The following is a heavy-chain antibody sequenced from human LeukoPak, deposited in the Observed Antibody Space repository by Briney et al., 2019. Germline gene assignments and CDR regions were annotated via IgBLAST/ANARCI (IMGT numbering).Heavy chain of an antibody. CDR1: GFTFSSYW. CDR3: ARDRGQVKGYYDFWSGYFGPDAFDI. Sequence: LPGGSLRLSCAASGFTFSSYWMSWVRQAPGKGLEWVANIKQDGSEKYYVDSVKGRFTISRDNAKNSLYLQMNSLRAEDTAVYYCARDRGQVKGYYDFWSGYFGPDAFDIWGQGTMVTVSS. D-gene: IGHD3-3*01. CDR2: IKQDGSEK. J-gene: IGHJ3*02. V-gene: IGHV3-7*01.